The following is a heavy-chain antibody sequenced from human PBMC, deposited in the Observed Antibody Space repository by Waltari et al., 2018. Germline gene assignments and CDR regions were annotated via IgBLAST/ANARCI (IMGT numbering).Heavy chain of an antibody. CDR2: IINGGDIT. Sequence: EVQLLESGGGLIQPGGSLRLSCAASGFTFSKYTMTWVRQAPGKGLEWVSSIINGGDITNYADSVKGRFTISRDNSKNTLYLQMNSLRAEDTAVYYCAKVLVRRELDSWGQGVLVTVSS. CDR3: AKVLVRRELDS. D-gene: IGHD1-1*01. V-gene: IGHV3-23*01. J-gene: IGHJ4*02. CDR1: GFTFSKYT.